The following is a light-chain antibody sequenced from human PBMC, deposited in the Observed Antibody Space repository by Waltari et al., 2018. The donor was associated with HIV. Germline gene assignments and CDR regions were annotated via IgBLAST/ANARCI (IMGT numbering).Light chain of an antibody. J-gene: IGLJ2*01. CDR2: DT. V-gene: IGLV3-1*01. CDR3: QAWDTNTVV. Sequence: DTKRPSGIPERFSASTSANTSTLAISGAQPVDEGDYYCQAWDTNTVVFGGGTKLTVL.